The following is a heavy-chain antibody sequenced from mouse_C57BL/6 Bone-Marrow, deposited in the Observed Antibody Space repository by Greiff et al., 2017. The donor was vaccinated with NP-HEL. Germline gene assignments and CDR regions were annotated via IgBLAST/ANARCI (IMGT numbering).Heavy chain of an antibody. D-gene: IGHD1-1*02. CDR1: GFTFSSYA. CDR2: ISDGGSYT. CDR3: AGGGPPGFAY. J-gene: IGHJ3*01. V-gene: IGHV5-4*01. Sequence: EVLLVESGGGLVKPGGSLKLSCAASGFTFSSYAMSWVRQTPEKRLEWVATISDGGSYTYYPDNVKGRFTISRDNAKNNLYLQMSHLKSEDTAMYYGAGGGPPGFAYGGRGTVVTVTA.